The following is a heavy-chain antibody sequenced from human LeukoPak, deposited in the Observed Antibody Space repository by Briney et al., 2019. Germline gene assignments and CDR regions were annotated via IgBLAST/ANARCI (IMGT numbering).Heavy chain of an antibody. D-gene: IGHD3-10*01. V-gene: IGHV3-21*01. Sequence: GGSLRLSCAASGFTFSSYSMNWVRQAPGKGLEWVSSISSSSSYIYYADSVKGRFTISRDNSKNTLYLQMNSLRAEDTAVYYCARGPYGSGRLGAFDIWGQGTMVTVSS. J-gene: IGHJ3*02. CDR3: ARGPYGSGRLGAFDI. CDR2: ISSSSSYI. CDR1: GFTFSSYS.